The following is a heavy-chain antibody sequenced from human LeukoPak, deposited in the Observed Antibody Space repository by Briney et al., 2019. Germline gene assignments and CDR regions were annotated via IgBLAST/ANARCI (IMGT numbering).Heavy chain of an antibody. CDR3: ATDFGDSSGWYRF. V-gene: IGHV4-61*09. CDR2: FSSSGST. CDR1: GASINSGSYY. D-gene: IGHD6-19*01. Sequence: SRTLSLTCTVSGASINSGSYYWSWLRQPAGKGLEFIGHFSSSGSTNYNPSLRSRITISVDTSKNQFSLKVSSVTAADTAVYYCATDFGDSSGWYRFWGQGTLVTVSS. J-gene: IGHJ4*02.